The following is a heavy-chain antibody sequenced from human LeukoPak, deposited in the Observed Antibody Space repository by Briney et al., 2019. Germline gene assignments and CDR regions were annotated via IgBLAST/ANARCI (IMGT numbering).Heavy chain of an antibody. CDR3: ARLPLWFGEGRNWFDP. CDR2: INHSGST. D-gene: IGHD3-10*01. Sequence: SETLSLTCAVYGGSFSGYYWSWIRQPPGKGLEWIGEINHSGSTNYNPSLRSRVTISVDTSKNQFSLKLSSVTAADTAVYYCARLPLWFGEGRNWFDPWGQGTLVTVSS. CDR1: GGSFSGYY. J-gene: IGHJ5*02. V-gene: IGHV4-34*01.